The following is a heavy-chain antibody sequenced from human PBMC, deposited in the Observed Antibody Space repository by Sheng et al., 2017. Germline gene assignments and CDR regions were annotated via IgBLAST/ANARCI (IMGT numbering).Heavy chain of an antibody. Sequence: QVQLQQWGAGLLKPSETLSLTCAVYGGSFSGYYWSWIRQPPGKGLEWIGEINHSGSTNYNPSLKSRVTISVDTSKNQFSLKLSSVTAADTDVYYCASLYGSGSIYYYYGMDVWGQGTTVTVSS. V-gene: IGHV4-34*01. CDR2: INHSGST. D-gene: IGHD3-10*01. CDR3: ASLYGSGSIYYYYGMDV. J-gene: IGHJ6*02. CDR1: GGSFSGYY.